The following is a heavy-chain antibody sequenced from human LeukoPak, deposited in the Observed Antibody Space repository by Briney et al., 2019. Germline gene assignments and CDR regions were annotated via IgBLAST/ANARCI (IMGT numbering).Heavy chain of an antibody. J-gene: IGHJ4*02. D-gene: IGHD3-22*01. Sequence: GGSLRLSCAASGFTFSSYAMSWVRQAPGKGLEWVSAISGSGGSTYYADSVKGRFTISRDDSKNTLYLQMNSLRAEDTAVYYCAEDKHYYDSSGYWGQGTLVTVSS. V-gene: IGHV3-23*01. CDR2: ISGSGGST. CDR1: GFTFSSYA. CDR3: AEDKHYYDSSGY.